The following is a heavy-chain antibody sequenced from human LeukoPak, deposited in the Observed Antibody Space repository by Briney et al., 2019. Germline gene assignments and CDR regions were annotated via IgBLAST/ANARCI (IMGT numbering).Heavy chain of an antibody. CDR1: GFTFSSYA. J-gene: IGHJ3*02. Sequence: GGSLRLSCAASGFTFSSYAMSRVRPAPGKGLEYVSAISGSGGSTYYADSVRGRFTISRDNSKNTLYLQMNSLRAEDTAVYYCAKQVVVAATPSAFDIWGQGTMVTVSS. CDR2: ISGSGGST. D-gene: IGHD2-15*01. V-gene: IGHV3-23*01. CDR3: AKQVVVAATPSAFDI.